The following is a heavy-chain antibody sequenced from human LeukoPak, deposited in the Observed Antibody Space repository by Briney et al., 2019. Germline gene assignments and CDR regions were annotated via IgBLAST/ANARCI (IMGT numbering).Heavy chain of an antibody. CDR2: IKQDGSDK. CDR3: AGDEGWTFDI. V-gene: IGHV3-7*01. D-gene: IGHD5-24*01. J-gene: IGHJ3*02. CDR1: GFSFSTHW. Sequence: GGSLRLSCAASGFSFSTHWMSWFRQAPGKGLEWVALIKQDGSDKHYVDSVKGRFTISRDNAKNSLYLQLNSLRADDTAVYYCAGDEGWTFDIWGQGTKVTVSS.